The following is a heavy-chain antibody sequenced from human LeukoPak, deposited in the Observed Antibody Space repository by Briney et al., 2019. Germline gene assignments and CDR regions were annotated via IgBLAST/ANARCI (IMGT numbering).Heavy chain of an antibody. Sequence: GGSLRLSCAASGFTFSSYGMLWVRQAPGKGLEWVAFIRNNGSNEYYTDSVKGRFTISRDNSKNTLYLQMNSLRAEDTAVYYCAKSRGVVATILCIDYWGQGTLVTVSS. CDR3: AKSRGVVATILCIDY. D-gene: IGHD5-12*01. CDR1: GFTFSSYG. V-gene: IGHV3-30*02. J-gene: IGHJ4*02. CDR2: IRNNGSNE.